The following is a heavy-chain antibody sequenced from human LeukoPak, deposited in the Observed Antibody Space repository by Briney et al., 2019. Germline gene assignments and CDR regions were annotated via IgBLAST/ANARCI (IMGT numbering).Heavy chain of an antibody. D-gene: IGHD2-15*01. CDR1: GYTFSSYA. J-gene: IGHJ5*02. Sequence: ASVKVSCKASGYTFSSYAISWVRQAPGQGLEWMGGIIPIFGTANYAQKFQGRVTITADESTSTAYMELSSLRSEDTAVYYCARHSGPKYWFDPWGQGTLVTVSS. CDR3: ARHSGPKYWFDP. V-gene: IGHV1-69*13. CDR2: IIPIFGTA.